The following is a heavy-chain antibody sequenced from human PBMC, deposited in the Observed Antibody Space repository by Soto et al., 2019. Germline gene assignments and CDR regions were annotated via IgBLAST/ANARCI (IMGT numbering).Heavy chain of an antibody. Sequence: ESRNISCKGSGYSFTSYSIGWVRQMPGKGLEWMGIIYPGDSDTRYSPSFQGQVTISADKSISTAYLQWSSLKASDTAMYYCARPRVDIVVVPAAMHHDAFDVWGQGTMV. CDR1: GYSFTSYS. V-gene: IGHV5-51*01. CDR3: ARPRVDIVVVPAAMHHDAFDV. J-gene: IGHJ3*01. D-gene: IGHD2-2*01. CDR2: IYPGDSDT.